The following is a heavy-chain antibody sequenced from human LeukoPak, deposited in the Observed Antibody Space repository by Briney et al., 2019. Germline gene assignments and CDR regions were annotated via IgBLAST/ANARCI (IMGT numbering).Heavy chain of an antibody. V-gene: IGHV3-21*01. CDR2: ISSSSSYI. Sequence: GGSLRLSCAASGFTFSSHSMNWVRQAPGKGLEWVSSISSSSSYIYYADSVKGRFTISRDNAKNSLYLQMNSLRAEDTAVYYCARDRAAADGFDYWGQGTLVTVSS. CDR1: GFTFSSHS. D-gene: IGHD6-13*01. J-gene: IGHJ4*02. CDR3: ARDRAAADGFDY.